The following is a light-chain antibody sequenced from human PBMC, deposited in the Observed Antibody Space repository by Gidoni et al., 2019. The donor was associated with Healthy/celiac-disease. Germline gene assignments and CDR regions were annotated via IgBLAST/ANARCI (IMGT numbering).Light chain of an antibody. J-gene: IGKJ1*01. CDR2: AAS. V-gene: IGKV1-8*01. CDR1: QCLISY. CDR3: QQYYSYPRT. Sequence: AIRMTTSPSSFSASTGDRVTIPCRASQCLISYLAWYQQKPGKAPKLLIYAASTLQSGVPSRFSGSGYGTDFTLTISCLQSEDFATYYCQQYYSYPRTFGQGTKVEIK.